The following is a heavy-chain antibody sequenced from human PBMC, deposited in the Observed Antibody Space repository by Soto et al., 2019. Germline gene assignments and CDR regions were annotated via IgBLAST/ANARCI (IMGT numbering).Heavy chain of an antibody. J-gene: IGHJ4*02. CDR2: ISGSGGST. CDR1: GFTVSSYA. Sequence: GGSLRLSCAASGFTVSSYAMSWVCQAPGKGLEWVSAISGSGGSTYYADSVKGRFTISRDNSKNTLYLQMNSLRAEDTAVYYCAKETGYSSSWEKIDYWGQGTLVTVSS. CDR3: AKETGYSSSWEKIDY. V-gene: IGHV3-23*01. D-gene: IGHD6-13*01.